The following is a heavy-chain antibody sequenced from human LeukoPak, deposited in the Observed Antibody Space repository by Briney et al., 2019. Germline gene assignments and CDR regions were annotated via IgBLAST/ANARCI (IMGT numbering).Heavy chain of an antibody. Sequence: ASETLSLTCSVSGGPISGYYWTWIRQPPGKGLEWIGYIYYSGSTNYNPSLKSRVTLSVDTSKNQFSLKLNSVTAADTAVYFCAREPPGIDDAFDIWGQGTMVTVSS. D-gene: IGHD2-15*01. J-gene: IGHJ3*02. CDR1: GGPISGYY. CDR2: IYYSGST. V-gene: IGHV4-59*01. CDR3: AREPPGIDDAFDI.